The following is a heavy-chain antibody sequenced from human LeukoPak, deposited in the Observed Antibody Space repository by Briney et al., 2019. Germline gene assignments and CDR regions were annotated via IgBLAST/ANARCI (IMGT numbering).Heavy chain of an antibody. J-gene: IGHJ6*03. V-gene: IGHV1-69*05. D-gene: IGHD5-24*01. CDR1: GGTFSSYA. CDR2: IIPILGTA. Sequence: SVKVSCKASGGTFSSYAISWVRQAPGQGLEWMGRIIPILGTANYAQKFQGRVTITTDGSTSTAYMELSSLRSEDTAVYYCATTRGSYYYYYMDVWGKGTTVTVSS. CDR3: ATTRGSYYYYYMDV.